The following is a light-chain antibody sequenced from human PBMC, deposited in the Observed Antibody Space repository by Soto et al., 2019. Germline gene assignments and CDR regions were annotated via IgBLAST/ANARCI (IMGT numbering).Light chain of an antibody. CDR2: GAS. V-gene: IGKV1-27*01. J-gene: IGKJ1*01. Sequence: DIQMTQSPSSLSASVGDRVTITCRASQGISNYLAWYQQKPGEVPNLLIYGASTLQSGVPSRFGGSGSGTEFTLTISNLQPEDIATYYCQKYSSVPQTFGQGTKV. CDR1: QGISNY. CDR3: QKYSSVPQT.